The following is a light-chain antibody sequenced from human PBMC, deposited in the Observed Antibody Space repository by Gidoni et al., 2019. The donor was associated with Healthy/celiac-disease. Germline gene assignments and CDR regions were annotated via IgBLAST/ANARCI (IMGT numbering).Light chain of an antibody. CDR3: RQRSNWPLT. CDR1: QSVSSY. V-gene: IGKV3-11*02. J-gene: IGKJ4*01. Sequence: EIVLTQSPATLSLSPGERATLSCRASQSVSSYLAWYQQKPGQAPRLLIYEASNRGTGIPPRFCGGGAARDFSPTISSLETPDFAAYYCRQRSNWPLTFGGGTKVEIK. CDR2: EAS.